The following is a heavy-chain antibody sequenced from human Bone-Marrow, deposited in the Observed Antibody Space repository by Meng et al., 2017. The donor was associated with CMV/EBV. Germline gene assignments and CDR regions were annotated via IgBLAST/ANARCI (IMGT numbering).Heavy chain of an antibody. Sequence: GSVSSGSYYWSWSRQPPGKGLEWIGYIYYSGSTNYNPSLKSRVTISVDTSKNQFSLKLSSVTAADTAVYYCAREWVVPAARISWFDPWGQGTLVTVSS. CDR1: GSVSSGSYY. J-gene: IGHJ5*02. V-gene: IGHV4-61*01. D-gene: IGHD2-2*01. CDR3: AREWVVPAARISWFDP. CDR2: IYYSGST.